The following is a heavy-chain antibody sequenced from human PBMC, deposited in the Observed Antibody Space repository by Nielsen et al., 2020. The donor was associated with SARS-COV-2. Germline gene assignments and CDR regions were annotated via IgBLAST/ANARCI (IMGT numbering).Heavy chain of an antibody. CDR3: ARSYCSSTSCRGYCYYGMDV. D-gene: IGHD2-2*01. J-gene: IGHJ6*02. CDR2: IYSGGST. Sequence: GESLKISCAASGFTVSSNYMSWVRQAPGKGLEWVSVIYSGGSTYYADSVKGRFTISRDNSKNTLYLQMNSLRAEDTAVYYCARSYCSSTSCRGYCYYGMDVWGQGTTVTVSS. V-gene: IGHV3-53*01. CDR1: GFTVSSNY.